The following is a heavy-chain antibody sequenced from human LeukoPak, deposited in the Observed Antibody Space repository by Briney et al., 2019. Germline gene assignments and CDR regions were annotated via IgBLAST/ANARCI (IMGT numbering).Heavy chain of an antibody. V-gene: IGHV1-18*04. CDR2: ISAYNGNT. D-gene: IGHD3-10*01. J-gene: IGHJ4*02. CDR3: ARDLVSYYGSGTVFDY. Sequence: ASVKVSCKASGYTFTGYYMHWVRQAPGQGLEWMGWISAYNGNTNYAQKLQGRVTMTTDTSTSTAYMELRSLRSDDTAVYYCARDLVSYYGSGTVFDYWGQGTLVTVSS. CDR1: GYTFTGYY.